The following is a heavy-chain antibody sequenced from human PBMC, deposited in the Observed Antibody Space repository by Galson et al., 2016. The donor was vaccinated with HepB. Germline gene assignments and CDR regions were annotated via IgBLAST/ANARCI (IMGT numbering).Heavy chain of an antibody. J-gene: IGHJ3*02. V-gene: IGHV6-1*01. CDR1: GDSVSSNSAA. CDR2: TYYRSKWYN. D-gene: IGHD4-17*01. CDR3: ASEATVTRGAFDM. Sequence: CAISGDSVSSNSAAWHWIRQSPSRGLEWLGRTYYRSKWYNDYAVSVKSRIAINPDTSKNQFSLQLNSVTPEDTAVYYCASEATVTRGAFDMWGQGTMVTVSS.